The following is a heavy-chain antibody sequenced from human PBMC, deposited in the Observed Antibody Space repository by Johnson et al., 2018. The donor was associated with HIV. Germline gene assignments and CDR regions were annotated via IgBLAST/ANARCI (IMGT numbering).Heavy chain of an antibody. D-gene: IGHD3-3*01. V-gene: IGHV3-30*14. CDR1: GFTFSSYA. Sequence: QMQLVESGGGVVQPGRSLRLSCAASGFTFSSYAMHWVRQAPGKGLEWVAFIRYDGSNKYYADSVKGRFTISRDNSKNTLYLQMNSLRVEDTAVYYCARVKGITVFGVVRPHGAFDIWGQGTMVTVSS. CDR2: IRYDGSNK. CDR3: ARVKGITVFGVVRPHGAFDI. J-gene: IGHJ3*02.